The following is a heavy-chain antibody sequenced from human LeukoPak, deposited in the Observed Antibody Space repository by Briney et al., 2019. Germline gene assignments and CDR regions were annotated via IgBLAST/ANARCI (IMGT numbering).Heavy chain of an antibody. CDR3: ARAQSNMYGDYGRLFDY. J-gene: IGHJ4*02. CDR2: IDYSGTT. CDR1: GGSISSHF. V-gene: IGHV4-59*11. D-gene: IGHD4-17*01. Sequence: PSETLSLTCIVSGGSISSHFWTWIRQTPGKGLEWIAYIDYSGTTTYNPSLNSRVAISVDTSKNQLSLKLTSVTTADAAVYYCARAQSNMYGDYGRLFDYWGQGTLVTVSS.